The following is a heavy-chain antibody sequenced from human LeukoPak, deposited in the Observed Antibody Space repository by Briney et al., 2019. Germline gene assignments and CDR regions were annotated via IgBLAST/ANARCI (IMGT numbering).Heavy chain of an antibody. CDR3: ARKENVYYYFDY. V-gene: IGHV4-28*01. J-gene: IGHJ4*02. CDR1: GYSITSSSW. Sequence: SETLSLTCAVSGYSITSSSWWGWIRQPPGRGLEWIGYIYHSGTTYYNPSLQSRVTMSVDTSKNQFSLKLSSVTAVDTAVYYCARKENVYYYFDYWGQGTLVTVSS. D-gene: IGHD3-10*01. CDR2: IYHSGTT.